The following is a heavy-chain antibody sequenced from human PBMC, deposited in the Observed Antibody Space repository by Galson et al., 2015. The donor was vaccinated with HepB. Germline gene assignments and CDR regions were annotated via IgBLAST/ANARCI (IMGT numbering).Heavy chain of an antibody. CDR2: IKQDGSEK. V-gene: IGHV3-7*03. J-gene: IGHJ4*02. D-gene: IGHD1-26*01. CDR1: GFTFSSYW. Sequence: SLRLSCAASGFTFSSYWMSWVRQAPGKGLEWVANIKQDGSEKYYVDSVKGRFTISRDNAKNSLYLQMNSLRAEDTAVYYCARDLGIVGATLDYWGQGTLVTVSS. CDR3: ARDLGIVGATLDY.